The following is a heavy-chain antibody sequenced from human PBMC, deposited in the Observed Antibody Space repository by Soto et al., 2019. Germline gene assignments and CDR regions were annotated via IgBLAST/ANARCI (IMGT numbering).Heavy chain of an antibody. CDR1: GGSISSGGYS. J-gene: IGHJ3*02. D-gene: IGHD2-15*01. V-gene: IGHV4-30-2*01. Sequence: QLQLQESGSGLVKPSQTLSLTCAVSGGSISSGGYSWSWIRQPPGKGLEWIGYIYHSGSTYYNLSLKSRVTISVDRSKNQFSLKLSSVTAADTAVYYCARAPAYCSGGSCYVGAFDIWGQGTMVTVSS. CDR3: ARAPAYCSGGSCYVGAFDI. CDR2: IYHSGST.